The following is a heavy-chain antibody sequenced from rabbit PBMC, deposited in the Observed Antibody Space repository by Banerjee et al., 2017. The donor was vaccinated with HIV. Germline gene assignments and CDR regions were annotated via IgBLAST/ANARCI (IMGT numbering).Heavy chain of an antibody. D-gene: IGHD8-1*01. V-gene: IGHV1S43*01. CDR2: IYTGSGTT. CDR3: ARAGSGYATGAFDP. J-gene: IGHJ2*01. CDR1: GFSFSSGYD. Sequence: QSLEESGGDLVKPGASLTLTCTASGFSFSSGYDMWWVRQAPGKGLEWIACIYTGSGTTYYASWVNGRFTISRSTSPSTVDLKMTSLTAADTATYFCARAGSGYATGAFDPWGPGTLVTVS.